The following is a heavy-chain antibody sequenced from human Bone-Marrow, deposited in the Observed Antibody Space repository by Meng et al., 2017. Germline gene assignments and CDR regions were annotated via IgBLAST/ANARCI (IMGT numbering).Heavy chain of an antibody. CDR3: ARDLKGRGSGWHDEYFQH. D-gene: IGHD6-19*01. J-gene: IGHJ1*01. CDR1: GFTFSSYA. Sequence: GESLKISCAASGFTFSSYAMHWVRQAPGKGLEWVAVISYDGSNKYYADSVKGRFTISRDNSKNTLYLQMNSLRAEDTAVYYCARDLKGRGSGWHDEYFQHWGQGTLVTVSS. CDR2: ISYDGSNK. V-gene: IGHV3-30*04.